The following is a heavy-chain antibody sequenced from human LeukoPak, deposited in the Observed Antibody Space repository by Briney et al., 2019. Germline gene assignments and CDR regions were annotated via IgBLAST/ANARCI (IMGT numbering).Heavy chain of an antibody. CDR2: IRSKANSYAT. CDR1: GFTFSGSA. J-gene: IGHJ6*03. D-gene: IGHD2-15*01. V-gene: IGHV3-73*01. Sequence: GGSLRLSCAASGFTFSGSAMHWVRQASGKGLEWVGRIRSKANSYATAYAASVKGRFTISRDDSKNTAYLQMNSLRAEDTAVYYCARDLYCSGGSCYRGWGYYYYMDVWGKGTTVTVSS. CDR3: ARDLYCSGGSCYRGWGYYYYMDV.